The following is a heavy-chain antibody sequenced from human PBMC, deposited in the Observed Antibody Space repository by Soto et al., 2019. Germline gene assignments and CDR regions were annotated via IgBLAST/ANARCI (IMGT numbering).Heavy chain of an antibody. D-gene: IGHD2-15*01. CDR2: IYSSGST. V-gene: IGHV4-59*08. J-gene: IGHJ4*02. CDR3: ARHLPGSVFGQDY. Sequence: SETLYLTCTVSGGSIMRYFWSWVRQPPGKGLEWIGQIYSSGSTYYSPSLKSRGTISVDTSENQFSLQLSSVTAADTAVYYCARHLPGSVFGQDYWGPGSQVTVAS. CDR1: GGSIMRYF.